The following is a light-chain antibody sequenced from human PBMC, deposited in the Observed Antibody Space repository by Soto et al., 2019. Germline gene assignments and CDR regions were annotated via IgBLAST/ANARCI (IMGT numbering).Light chain of an antibody. CDR3: QHYTTSPPAYT. V-gene: IGKV3-20*01. CDR1: QSVSSSY. J-gene: IGKJ2*01. CDR2: GAS. Sequence: EIVLTQSPDTLSLSPGERATLSCRASQSVSSSYLAWYQQKPGQAPRLLIYGASSRATGVPDRFSGSGSGTDFPLTISRLEPEDFAVYYCQHYTTSPPAYTFGQGTKLEIK.